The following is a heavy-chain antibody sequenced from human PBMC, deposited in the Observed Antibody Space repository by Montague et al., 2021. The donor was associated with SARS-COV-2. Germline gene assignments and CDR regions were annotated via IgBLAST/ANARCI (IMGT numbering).Heavy chain of an antibody. V-gene: IGHV4-59*12. CDR3: AEDRGRFWQFDL. Sequence: SETLSLTCTVSGGSISSYYWNWIRQSPGKGLEWIGYVYYSGGTRYSPSLRGRVIISADTSKSQISLRLNSLSAEDTAVYYCAEDRGRFWQFDLWGRGTLVTVS. CDR2: VYYSGGT. J-gene: IGHJ2*01. CDR1: GGSISSYY. D-gene: IGHD5-12*01.